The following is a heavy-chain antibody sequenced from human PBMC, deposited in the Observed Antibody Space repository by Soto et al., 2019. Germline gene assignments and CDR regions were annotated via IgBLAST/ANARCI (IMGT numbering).Heavy chain of an antibody. D-gene: IGHD6-13*01. V-gene: IGHV3-23*01. CDR2: ISGSGGST. J-gene: IGHJ4*02. CDR1: GFTFSSYA. Sequence: GGSLRLSCAASGFTFSSYAMSWVRQAPGKGLEWVSAISGSGGSTYYSDSVKGRFTISRDNSKNTLYMQMNNLRAEDTALYYCAKSAIAVAGTTRYYFDYWGQGTLVTVSS. CDR3: AKSAIAVAGTTRYYFDY.